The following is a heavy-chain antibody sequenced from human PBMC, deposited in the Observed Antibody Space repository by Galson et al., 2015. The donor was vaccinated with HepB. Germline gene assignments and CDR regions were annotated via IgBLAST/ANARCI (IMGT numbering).Heavy chain of an antibody. CDR2: ISYDGSNK. CDR1: GFTFSSYG. J-gene: IGHJ6*02. CDR3: ANRPVDV. Sequence: SLRLSCAASGFTFSSYGMHWVRQAPGKGLEWVAVISYDGSNKYYADSVKGRFTISRDNSKNTLYLQMNSLRAEDTAVYYCANRPVDVWGQGTTVTVSS. D-gene: IGHD6-6*01. V-gene: IGHV3-30*18.